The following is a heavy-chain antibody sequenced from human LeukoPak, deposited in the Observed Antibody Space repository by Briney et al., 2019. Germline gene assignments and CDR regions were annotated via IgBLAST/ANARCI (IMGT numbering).Heavy chain of an antibody. J-gene: IGHJ5*02. CDR3: ARDLDFWSGYYNWFDP. D-gene: IGHD3-3*01. V-gene: IGHV3-21*01. Sequence: PGGSLRLSCAASGFTFSSYSMNWVRQAPGKGXXXXXXISSSSYIYYADSVKGRFTISRDNAKNSLYLQMNSLRAEDTAVYYCARDLDFWSGYYNWFDPWGQGTLVTVSS. CDR1: GFTFSSYS. CDR2: ISSSSYI.